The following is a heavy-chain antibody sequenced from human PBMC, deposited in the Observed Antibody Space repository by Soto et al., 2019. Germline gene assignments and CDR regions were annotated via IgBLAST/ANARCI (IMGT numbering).Heavy chain of an antibody. D-gene: IGHD2-2*01. CDR3: AKDSHWAIISPTHDY. V-gene: IGHV3-33*06. Sequence: PGGSLRLSCAASGFTFSSCGMHWVRQAPGKGLEWVAVIWYDGSNKYYADSVKGRFTISRDNSKNTLYLQMNSLRAEDTAIYYCAKDSHWAIISPTHDYWGHGTLVTVSS. J-gene: IGHJ4*01. CDR1: GFTFSSCG. CDR2: IWYDGSNK.